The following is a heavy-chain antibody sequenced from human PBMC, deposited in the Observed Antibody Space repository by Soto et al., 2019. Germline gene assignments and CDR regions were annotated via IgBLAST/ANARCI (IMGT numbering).Heavy chain of an antibody. CDR2: IWYDGSKT. CDR3: ARQYYDILTGYFGYMDV. D-gene: IGHD3-9*01. CDR1: GITVSDYA. V-gene: IGHV3-33*01. Sequence: QVQLVESGGGVVQPGRSLRLSCAASGITVSDYAMHGVRQAPGKGLEWVAEIWYDGSKTFYSDSVKGRFTISRDNSKNSLYLQMNSLRVEDTAVYHCARQYYDILTGYFGYMDVWGKGTTVTVSS. J-gene: IGHJ6*03.